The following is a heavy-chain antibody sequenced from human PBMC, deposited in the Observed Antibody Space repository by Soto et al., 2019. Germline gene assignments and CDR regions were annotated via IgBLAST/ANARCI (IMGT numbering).Heavy chain of an antibody. CDR2: SRDKPQGYST. CDR1: GFTLGDHY. CDR3: VRATYFSDSSGYTRCLDY. V-gene: IGHV3-72*01. D-gene: IGHD3-22*01. J-gene: IGHJ4*02. Sequence: HPGGSLRLSCAGSGFTLGDHYIDWVRQAPGKGLEWVGRSRDKPQGYSTAYAASVKGRFTTSRDESKNSAYLQMNSLKTEDTAVYYCVRATYFSDSSGYTRCLDYWGQGTLVTVSS.